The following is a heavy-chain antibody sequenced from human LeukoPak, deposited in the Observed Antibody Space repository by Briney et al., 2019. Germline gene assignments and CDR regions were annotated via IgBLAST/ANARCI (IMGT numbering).Heavy chain of an antibody. CDR2: ISGSGGST. J-gene: IGHJ6*02. D-gene: IGHD3-10*01. CDR1: GFTFSSYA. CDR3: ARDYRFGEPSLGYYGVDV. V-gene: IGHV3-23*01. Sequence: GGSLRLSCAASGFTFSSYAMSWVRQAPGKGLEWVSAISGSGGSTYYADSVKGRFTISRDNSKNTLYLQMNSLRAEDTAVYYCARDYRFGEPSLGYYGVDVWGQGTTVTVSS.